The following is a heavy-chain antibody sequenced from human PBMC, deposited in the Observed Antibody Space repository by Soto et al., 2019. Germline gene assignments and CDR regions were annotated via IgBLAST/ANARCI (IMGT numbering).Heavy chain of an antibody. V-gene: IGHV4-30-2*01. Sequence: TLSLTFAVSSGSISSGGYSWSWIRQPPGKGLEWIGYIYHSGSTYYNPSLKSRVTISVDRSKNQFSLKLSSVTAADTAVYYCARVPGTWGQGTLVTVSS. J-gene: IGHJ5*02. CDR2: IYHSGST. D-gene: IGHD3-10*01. CDR3: ARVPGT. CDR1: SGSISSGGYS.